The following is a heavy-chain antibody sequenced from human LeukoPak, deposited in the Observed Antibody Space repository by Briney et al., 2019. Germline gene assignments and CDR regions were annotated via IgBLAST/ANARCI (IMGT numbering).Heavy chain of an antibody. CDR2: IRPDENDN. V-gene: IGHV3-30*18. D-gene: IGHD1-26*01. CDR1: GFNVCAAD. CDR3: AKIGPVSGTIDY. J-gene: IGHJ4*02. Sequence: GGSLRLSCAASGFNVCAADMYWVRQAPDKRLEWVAVIRPDENDNHYADSVRGRFTFSRDNSKNMLLLQMDSLRPEDTAVYYCAKIGPVSGTIDYWGQGTLVTVSS.